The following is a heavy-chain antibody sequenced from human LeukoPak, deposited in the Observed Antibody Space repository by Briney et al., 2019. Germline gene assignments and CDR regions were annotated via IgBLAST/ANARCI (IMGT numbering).Heavy chain of an antibody. D-gene: IGHD3-22*01. CDR2: INHSGST. CDR3: ARSLGYLTQAAGY. V-gene: IGHV4-34*01. Sequence: PSETLSLTCAVYGGPFSGYYWSWIRQPPGKGLEWIGEINHSGSTNYNPSLKSRVTISVDTSKNQFSLKLSSVTAADTAVYYCARSLGYLTQAAGYWGQGTLVTVSS. CDR1: GGPFSGYY. J-gene: IGHJ4*02.